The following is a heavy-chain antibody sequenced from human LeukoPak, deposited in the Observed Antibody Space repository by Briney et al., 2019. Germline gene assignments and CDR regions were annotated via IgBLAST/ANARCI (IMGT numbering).Heavy chain of an antibody. CDR1: GGTFSSYT. V-gene: IGHV1-69*02. D-gene: IGHD6-6*01. CDR2: IIPILGIA. CDR3: ARSEMSRAARRYYFDY. Sequence: SVKVSCXASGGTFSSYTISWVRQAPGQGLEWMGRIIPILGIANYAQKFQGRVTITADKSTSTAYMELSSLRSEDTAVYYCARSEMSRAARRYYFDYWGQGTLATVSS. J-gene: IGHJ4*02.